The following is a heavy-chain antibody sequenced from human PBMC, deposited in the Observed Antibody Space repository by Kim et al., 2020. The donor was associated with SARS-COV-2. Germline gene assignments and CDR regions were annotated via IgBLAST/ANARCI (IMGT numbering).Heavy chain of an antibody. V-gene: IGHV4-39*02. D-gene: IGHD2-15*01. CDR2: VSYTGDT. Sequence: SETLSLTCTVSGGSISDSDYYWAWVRQPPGRRLEWIGSVSYTGDTYYTASLESRISMSVDTSQNHFSLEFTSVTATDTAVYYCARRHSGFLRIFAVWGQGTVVTISS. J-gene: IGHJ3*01. CDR1: GGSISDSDYY. CDR3: ARRHSGFLRIFAV.